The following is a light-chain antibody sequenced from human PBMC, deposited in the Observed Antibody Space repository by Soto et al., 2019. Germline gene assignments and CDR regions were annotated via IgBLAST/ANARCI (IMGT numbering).Light chain of an antibody. V-gene: IGKV3-20*01. CDR1: QFFGSDY. J-gene: IGKJ1*01. CDR2: GAS. CDR3: QHYYSAPPWT. Sequence: EIVLTQSPDTLSLSPGERATLSCRASQFFGSDYLAWYQQKPGQPPRLLIYGASRRATGIPDRFSGGGSGTDFTLTITSLRAEDVAVYYCQHYYSAPPWTFGPGTKVEIK.